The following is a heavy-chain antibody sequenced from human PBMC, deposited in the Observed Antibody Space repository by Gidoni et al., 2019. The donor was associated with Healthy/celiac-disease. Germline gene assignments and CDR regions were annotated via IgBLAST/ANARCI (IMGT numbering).Heavy chain of an antibody. CDR3: AREGQYCTNGVCYTVFDY. J-gene: IGHJ4*02. Sequence: QVQLVESGGGVVQPGRSLRLSCAASGFTFSRYAMHWVRQAPGKGLEWLAVISYDGSNKSYADSVKGRFTISRDNSKNTLYLQMNSLRAEDTAVYYCAREGQYCTNGVCYTVFDYWGQGTLVTVSS. CDR1: GFTFSRYA. CDR2: ISYDGSNK. D-gene: IGHD2-8*01. V-gene: IGHV3-30*04.